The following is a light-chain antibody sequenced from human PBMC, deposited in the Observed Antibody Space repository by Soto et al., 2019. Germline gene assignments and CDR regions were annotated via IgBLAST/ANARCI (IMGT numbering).Light chain of an antibody. J-gene: IGLJ1*01. CDR2: YDS. CDR1: TIGNKR. Sequence: SYELTQSPSVSVAPEKTATITCGGNTIGNKRVNWYLQKPGQAPVLLISYDSDRPSGIPERFSGSNSGNTATLTISRVEAGDEADYYCQVWDIMTDNYVFGSGTKVTVL. V-gene: IGLV3-21*04. CDR3: QVWDIMTDNYV.